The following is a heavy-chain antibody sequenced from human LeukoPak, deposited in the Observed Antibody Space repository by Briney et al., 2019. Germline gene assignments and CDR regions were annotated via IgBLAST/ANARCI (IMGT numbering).Heavy chain of an antibody. CDR3: ARTSVYSYTDY. D-gene: IGHD5-18*01. CDR2: IYYSGST. CDR1: GGSVSSDSYY. J-gene: IGHJ4*02. V-gene: IGHV4-61*01. Sequence: SETLSLTCTVSGGSVSSDSYYWSWIRQPPGKGLEWIGYIYYSGSTNYNPSLKSRVTISVDTSKNQFSLKLSSVTAADTAVYYCARTSVYSYTDYWGQGTLVTVS.